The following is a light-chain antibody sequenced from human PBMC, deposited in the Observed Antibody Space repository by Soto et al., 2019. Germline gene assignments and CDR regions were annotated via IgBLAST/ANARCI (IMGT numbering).Light chain of an antibody. CDR3: QQYHSWPRT. V-gene: IGKV3-15*01. CDR1: QSVSTD. Sequence: EIVLTQSPATLSVSPGDRASRSCMASQSVSTDLAWYQHKPGQHPRLLCYSVSARDSGVPARYSVSGSEKDFTLTSSSLQSEDLAVYYCQQYHSWPRTFGKGNKVE. CDR2: SVS. J-gene: IGKJ1*01.